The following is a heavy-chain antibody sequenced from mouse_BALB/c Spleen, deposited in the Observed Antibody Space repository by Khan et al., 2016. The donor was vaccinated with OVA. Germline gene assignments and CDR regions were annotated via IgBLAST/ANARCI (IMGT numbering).Heavy chain of an antibody. J-gene: IGHJ2*01. CDR3: ARGPRGY. CDR1: GFNIKDTS. CDR2: IDPANGNT. Sequence: VQLQQSGAELVKPGASVKLSCTASGFNIKDTSMHWVKQRPEQGLEWIGRIDPANGNTEFDPKFQGKATITADTSSNTAYLQISSLTSDATAVCYCARGPRGYWGQGTTLTVSS. V-gene: IGHV14-3*02.